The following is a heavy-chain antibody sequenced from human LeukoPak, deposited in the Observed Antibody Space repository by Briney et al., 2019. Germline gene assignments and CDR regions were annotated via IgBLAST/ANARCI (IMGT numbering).Heavy chain of an antibody. V-gene: IGHV4-59*01. CDR3: ARALWGYNYGIDY. Sequence: PSETLSLTCTVSGGSISNYYWSWIRQPPGKGLEWIGYIYYSGSTNHNPSLKSRVTISVDTSKNQFSLKLSSVTAADTAVYYCARALWGYNYGIDYWGQGTLVTVSS. CDR1: GGSISNYY. J-gene: IGHJ4*02. CDR2: IYYSGST. D-gene: IGHD5-18*01.